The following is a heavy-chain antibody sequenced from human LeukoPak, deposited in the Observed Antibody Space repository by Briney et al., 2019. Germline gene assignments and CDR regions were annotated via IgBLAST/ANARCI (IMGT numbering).Heavy chain of an antibody. CDR2: ISYDGSNK. Sequence: SGGSLRLSCAASGFTFSNYWMSWVRQAPGKGLEWVAVISYDGSNKYYADSVKGRFAISRDNSKNTLYLQMNSLRAEDTAVYYCAKASIAVTFDYWGQGTLVTVSS. CDR3: AKASIAVTFDY. J-gene: IGHJ4*02. D-gene: IGHD6-19*01. V-gene: IGHV3-30*18. CDR1: GFTFSNYW.